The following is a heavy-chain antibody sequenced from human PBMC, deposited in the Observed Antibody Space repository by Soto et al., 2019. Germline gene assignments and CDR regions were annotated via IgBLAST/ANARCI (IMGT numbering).Heavy chain of an antibody. D-gene: IGHD3-16*01. CDR1: GGSISSDTYY. V-gene: IGHV4-39*01. CDR3: ARRPAGGLKHDY. CDR2: VYHSGST. Sequence: SETLSLTCTVSGGSISSDTYYWGWIRQPPGKGLEWVGTVYHSGSTYYNPSLKSRVTISIDTSKNQYSLKLNSLTAADTAVYYRARRPAGGLKHDYWGRGTLVTVSP. J-gene: IGHJ4*02.